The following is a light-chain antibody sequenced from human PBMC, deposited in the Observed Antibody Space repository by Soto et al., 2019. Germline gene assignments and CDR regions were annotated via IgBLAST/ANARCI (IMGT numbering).Light chain of an antibody. CDR1: QGISNY. CDR3: QQRSNWPPFS. CDR2: AAS. Sequence: DIQMTQSPSAMSASVGDRVTITCRASQGISNYLAWFQQKPGTVPKRLIYAASILQSGVPSRFSGGGSGTEFTLTISSLEPEDFAVYYCQQRSNWPPFSFGGGTKVDIK. V-gene: IGKV1-17*03. J-gene: IGKJ4*01.